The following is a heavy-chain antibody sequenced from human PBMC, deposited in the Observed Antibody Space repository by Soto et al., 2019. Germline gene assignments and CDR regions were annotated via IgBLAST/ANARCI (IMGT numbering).Heavy chain of an antibody. CDR3: ARWPSTVTTQGSFNY. CDR2: IYYSGST. J-gene: IGHJ4*02. V-gene: IGHV4-31*03. CDR1: GGSISSGGYY. Sequence: QVQLQESGPGLVKPSQTLSLTCTVSGGSISSGGYYWSWIRQHPGKGLEWIGYIYYSGSTYYNPSLKSRVTISVGVSKTQFARKLSSVTAADTALYYCARWPSTVTTQGSFNYWGQGTLVTVSS. D-gene: IGHD4-17*01.